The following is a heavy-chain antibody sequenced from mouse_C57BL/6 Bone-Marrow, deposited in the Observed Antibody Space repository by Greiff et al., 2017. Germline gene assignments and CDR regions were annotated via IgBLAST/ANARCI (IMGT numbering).Heavy chain of an antibody. J-gene: IGHJ4*01. CDR1: GYTFTSYS. V-gene: IGHV1-4*01. CDR3: ASRYYAMDY. CDR2: INPSSGYT. Sequence: VKLLESGAELARPGASVKMSCKASGYTFTSYSMHWVKQRPGQGLEWIGYINPSSGYTKYNQKFKDKATLTADKSSSTAYMQLSSLTSEDSAVYYCASRYYAMDYWGQGTSVTVSS.